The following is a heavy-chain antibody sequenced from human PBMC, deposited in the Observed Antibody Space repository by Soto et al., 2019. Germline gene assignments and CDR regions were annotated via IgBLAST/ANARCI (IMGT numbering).Heavy chain of an antibody. CDR1: GYTFTRYT. V-gene: IGHV1-3*01. CDR2: INPDNGNT. Sequence: ASVKVSCKASGYTFTRYTMNWVRQAPGQRLEWMGWINPDNGNTKSSQKFQDRVIITRDTSASTAYMDLSSLRSEDTAVYYCARSIATGQLDPWGQGTLVTVSS. J-gene: IGHJ5*02. CDR3: ARSIATGQLDP. D-gene: IGHD6-6*01.